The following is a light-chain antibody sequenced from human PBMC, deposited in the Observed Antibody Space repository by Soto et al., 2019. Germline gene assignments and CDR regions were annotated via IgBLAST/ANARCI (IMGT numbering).Light chain of an antibody. CDR2: GAS. CDR1: QTVNSRH. Sequence: ESLLTQSPGTLSLSPGERATLSCRASQTVNSRHLNWYQHKPGQAPRLLIYGASIRAAGIPDRFSGSRSGADFRLTITRLEPEDSAVYYCQQFDGSRPACTFGQGTKLEI. V-gene: IGKV3-20*01. J-gene: IGKJ2*02. CDR3: QQFDGSRPACT.